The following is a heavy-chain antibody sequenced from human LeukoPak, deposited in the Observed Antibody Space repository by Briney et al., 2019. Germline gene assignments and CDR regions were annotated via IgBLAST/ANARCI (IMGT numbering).Heavy chain of an antibody. CDR1: GGSISSSSYY. Sequence: PSETLSLTCTVSGGSISSSSYYWGWIRQPPGKGLEWIGSIYYSGSTYYNPSLKSRVTISVDTSKNQFSLKLSSVTAADTAVYYCARRTFARGDKDSSGYYFDYWGQGTLVTVSS. CDR3: ARRTFARGDKDSSGYYFDY. V-gene: IGHV4-39*01. J-gene: IGHJ4*02. D-gene: IGHD3-22*01. CDR2: IYYSGST.